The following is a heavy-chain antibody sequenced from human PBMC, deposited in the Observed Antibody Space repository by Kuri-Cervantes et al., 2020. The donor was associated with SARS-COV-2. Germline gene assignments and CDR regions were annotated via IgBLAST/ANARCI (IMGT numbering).Heavy chain of an antibody. V-gene: IGHV4-30-2*01. CDR1: GGSISSGDYC. Sequence: SETLSLTCAVSGGSISSGDYCWSWIRQPPGKGLEWIGYSYHSGSTHYNPSLKSRVTISVDMSKKQFSLKLTSVTAADTAVYYCARRTAGYWYGTRCSYEYYFDYWGQGTLVTVSS. D-gene: IGHD2-15*01. J-gene: IGHJ4*02. CDR2: SYHSGST. CDR3: ARRTAGYWYGTRCSYEYYFDY.